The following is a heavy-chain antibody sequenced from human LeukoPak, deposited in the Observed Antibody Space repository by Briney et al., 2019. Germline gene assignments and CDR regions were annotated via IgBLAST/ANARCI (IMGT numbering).Heavy chain of an antibody. Sequence: GGTLRLSCAASGFTFSSYGMSWFPQAPGKGLEWVGFIRSKAYGGTTEYAASVKGRFTISRDDSKSIAYLQMNSLKTEDTAVYYCARVGSGWYLNYYYYMDVWGKGTTVTISS. CDR1: GFTFSSYG. D-gene: IGHD6-19*01. CDR2: IRSKAYGGTT. CDR3: ARVGSGWYLNYYYYMDV. V-gene: IGHV3-49*03. J-gene: IGHJ6*03.